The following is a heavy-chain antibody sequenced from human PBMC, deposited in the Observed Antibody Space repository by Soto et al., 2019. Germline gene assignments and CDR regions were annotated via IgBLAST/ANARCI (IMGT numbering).Heavy chain of an antibody. CDR2: IIPILVVA. D-gene: IGHD3-16*01. CDR1: GGPFSTYT. CDR3: AKVRGGAYAEGYYFDF. V-gene: IGHV1-69*02. Sequence: QVQLVQSGAEVKKPGSSVKVSCKASGGPFSTYTISWVRQAPGQGLEWMGRIIPILVVANYAQKFQGRVSITADKSTTTAYMELSSLRSEDTAMYYCAKVRGGAYAEGYYFDFWGQGTLVTVSS. J-gene: IGHJ4*02.